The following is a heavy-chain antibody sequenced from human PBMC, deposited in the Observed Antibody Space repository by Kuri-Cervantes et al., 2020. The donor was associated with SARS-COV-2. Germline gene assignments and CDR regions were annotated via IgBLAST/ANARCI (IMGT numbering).Heavy chain of an antibody. V-gene: IGHV4-61*02. CDR1: GGSISSGSYY. CDR3: ARCLYYYDSSGYYYLDWFDP. CDR2: IYTSGST. Sequence: SETLSLTCTVSGGSISSGSYYWSWIRHPAGKGLEWIGRIYTSGSTYYNPSLKSRGTISVDTSKNQFSLKLSSVTAADTAVYYCARCLYYYDSSGYYYLDWFDPWGQGTLVTVSS. J-gene: IGHJ5*02. D-gene: IGHD3-22*01.